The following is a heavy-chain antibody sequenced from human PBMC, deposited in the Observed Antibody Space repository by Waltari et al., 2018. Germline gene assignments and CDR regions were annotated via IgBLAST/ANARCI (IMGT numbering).Heavy chain of an antibody. CDR3: ARADTYFFGSGTHGCALDI. Sequence: EVRLVESGGGLVQPGGSLRLSCAASGFTFITYWMIWVRQAPGKGLEWVANIKHDGNEKQYVDSVMGRFTISRDNAKNSLYLQMNSLGAEDTAVYYCARADTYFFGSGTHGCALDIWGQGTMVTVSS. V-gene: IGHV3-7*01. D-gene: IGHD3-10*01. CDR2: IKHDGNEK. CDR1: GFTFITYW. J-gene: IGHJ3*02.